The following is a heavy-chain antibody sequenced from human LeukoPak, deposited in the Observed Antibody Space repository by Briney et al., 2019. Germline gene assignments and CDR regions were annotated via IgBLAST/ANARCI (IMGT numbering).Heavy chain of an antibody. CDR1: GGSISSYY. D-gene: IGHD1-26*01. CDR3: ARSSAGGKGGSSRGGNFDY. CDR2: IHTSGST. Sequence: SETLSLTCTVSGGSISSYYWSWIRQPAGKGLEWIGHIHTSGSTNYSPSLKSRVTLSVDTSKNQISLNLSSVTAEDTAVYYCARSSAGGKGGSSRGGNFDYWGQGTLVTVSS. V-gene: IGHV4-4*07. J-gene: IGHJ4*02.